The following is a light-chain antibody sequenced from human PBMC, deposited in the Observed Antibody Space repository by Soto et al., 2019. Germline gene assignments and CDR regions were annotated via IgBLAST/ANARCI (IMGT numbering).Light chain of an antibody. CDR1: QTVRNNY. CDR2: DAS. V-gene: IGKV3-20*01. CDR3: QQFSSYPRT. Sequence: EFALTHSPGTLSLSPCEKATLSCSASQTVRNNYLAWYQQKPGQAPKLLIYDASSRATGIPDRFSGGGSGTDFILTISRLEPEDFAVYYCQQFSSYPRTFGGGTKV. J-gene: IGKJ4*01.